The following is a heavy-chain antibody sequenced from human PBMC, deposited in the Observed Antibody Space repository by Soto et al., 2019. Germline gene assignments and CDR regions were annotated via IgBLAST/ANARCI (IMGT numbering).Heavy chain of an antibody. CDR2: ISSSSSYI. CDR3: ASAQLGYCSGGSCYPSGFDP. V-gene: IGHV3-21*01. Sequence: GGSLRLSCAASGFTFSSYSMNWVRQAPGKGLEWVSSISSSSSYIYYADSVKGRFTISRDNAKNSLYLQMNSLRAEDTAVYYCASAQLGYCSGGSCYPSGFDPWGQGTLVTVSS. CDR1: GFTFSSYS. D-gene: IGHD2-15*01. J-gene: IGHJ5*02.